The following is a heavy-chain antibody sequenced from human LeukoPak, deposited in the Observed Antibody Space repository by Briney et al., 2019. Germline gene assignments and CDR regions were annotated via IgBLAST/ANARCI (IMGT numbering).Heavy chain of an antibody. CDR1: GFTFGSYA. V-gene: IGHV3-23*01. D-gene: IGHD3-22*01. CDR3: AKDLTMIVVVTTTSRGDY. Sequence: GGSLRLSCAASGFTFGSYAMSWVRQAPGKGLEWVSAISGSGGSTYYADSVKGRFTISRDNSKNTLYLQMNSLRAEDTAVYYCAKDLTMIVVVTTTSRGDYWGQGTLVTVSS. CDR2: ISGSGGST. J-gene: IGHJ4*02.